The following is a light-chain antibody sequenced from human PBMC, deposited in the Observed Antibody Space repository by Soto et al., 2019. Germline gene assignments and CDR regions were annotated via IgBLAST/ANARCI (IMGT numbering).Light chain of an antibody. CDR1: QSVSSY. CDR3: QQSYSTWWT. J-gene: IGKJ1*01. Sequence: IVLTQSQGTLSLSPGERATLSCRASQSVSSYLAWYQQKPGQAPRLLIYDASNRATGIPARFSGSGSGTDFTLTISSLEPEDFATYYCQQSYSTWWTFGQGTKVDIK. V-gene: IGKV3-11*01. CDR2: DAS.